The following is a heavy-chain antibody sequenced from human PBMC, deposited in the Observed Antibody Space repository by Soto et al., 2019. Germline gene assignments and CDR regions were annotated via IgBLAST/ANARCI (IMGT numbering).Heavy chain of an antibody. Sequence: GESLKISCAASGFTVSSNYMSWVRQAPGKGLEWVSVIYSGGSTYYADSVKGRFTISRDNSKNTLYLQMNSLRAEDTAVYYCARDLIFDYWGQGTLVTVSS. D-gene: IGHD3-16*01. J-gene: IGHJ4*02. V-gene: IGHV3-66*01. CDR1: GFTVSSNY. CDR2: IYSGGST. CDR3: ARDLIFDY.